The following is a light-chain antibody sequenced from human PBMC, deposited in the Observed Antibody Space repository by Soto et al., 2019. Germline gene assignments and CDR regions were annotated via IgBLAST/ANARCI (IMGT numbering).Light chain of an antibody. J-gene: IGKJ2*01. CDR2: DAS. CDR1: QSISNW. V-gene: IGKV1-5*01. Sequence: DIQMTQSPSTLSAFVGDRVTITCRASQSISNWLAWYQQKPGKAPKLLIYDASSLRSGVPSRFSGSGSGTEFERAISSLQRDDFATYYCQQGFAVGQGTKLEGK. CDR3: QQGFA.